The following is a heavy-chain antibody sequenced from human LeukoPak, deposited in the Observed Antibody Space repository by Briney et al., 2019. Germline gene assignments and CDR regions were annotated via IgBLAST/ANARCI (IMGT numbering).Heavy chain of an antibody. V-gene: IGHV1-2*02. D-gene: IGHD6-13*01. Sequence: ASVKVSCKASGYTFTGYYMHWVRQAPGQGLEWMGWINPNSGGTNYAQKFQGRVTMTRDTSISTAYMELSRLRSDDTAVYYCARELYSSSWFSQGGNYYGMDVWGQGTTVTVSS. CDR2: INPNSGGT. CDR1: GYTFTGYY. CDR3: ARELYSSSWFSQGGNYYGMDV. J-gene: IGHJ6*01.